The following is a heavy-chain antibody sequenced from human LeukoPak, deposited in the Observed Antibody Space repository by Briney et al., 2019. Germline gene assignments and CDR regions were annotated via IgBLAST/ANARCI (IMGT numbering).Heavy chain of an antibody. D-gene: IGHD3-22*01. Sequence: EASVKVSCKASGYTFTSYGISWVRQAPGQGLEWMGWIGAYNGNTNYAQKLQGSVTMTTDTSTSTAYMELRSLRSDDTAVYYCARDGDSSGYRNAFDIWGQGTMVTASS. V-gene: IGHV1-18*01. CDR1: GYTFTSYG. CDR2: IGAYNGNT. J-gene: IGHJ3*02. CDR3: ARDGDSSGYRNAFDI.